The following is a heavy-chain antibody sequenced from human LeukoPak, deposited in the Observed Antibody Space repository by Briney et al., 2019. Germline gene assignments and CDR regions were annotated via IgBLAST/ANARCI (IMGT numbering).Heavy chain of an antibody. Sequence: ASVKVSCKASGGTFSSYAISWVRQAPGQGLEWMGGIIPIFGTANYAQKFQGRVTITADKSTSTAYMELSSLRSEDTAVYYCARGDIVATKIDYWGQGTLVTVSS. CDR3: ARGDIVATKIDY. CDR2: IIPIFGTA. J-gene: IGHJ4*02. CDR1: GGTFSSYA. V-gene: IGHV1-69*06. D-gene: IGHD5-12*01.